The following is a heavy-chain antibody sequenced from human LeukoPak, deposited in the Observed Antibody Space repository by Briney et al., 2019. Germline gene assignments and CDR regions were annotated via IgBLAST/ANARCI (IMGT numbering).Heavy chain of an antibody. D-gene: IGHD5-24*01. CDR1: GFSFSTYA. V-gene: IGHV3-23*01. Sequence: GGSLRLSCAASGFSFSTYAMIWVRQAPGKGLEWVSGVLQNGNTLYSDDAKGRFTSSRDNSKNILYLKMNILRAEERAIYYCAKDEISGDGYWEFDYWGQGNLVTVSS. CDR2: VLQNGNT. CDR3: AKDEISGDGYWEFDY. J-gene: IGHJ4*02.